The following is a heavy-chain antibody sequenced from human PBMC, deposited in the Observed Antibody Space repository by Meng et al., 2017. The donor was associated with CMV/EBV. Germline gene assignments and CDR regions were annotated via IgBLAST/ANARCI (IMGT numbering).Heavy chain of an antibody. J-gene: IGHJ4*02. V-gene: IGHV1-58*01. Sequence: SVKVSCKASGFTFTSSAVQWARQARGQRLEWIGWIVVGSGNTNYAQKFQERVTITRDMSTSTAYMELSSLRSEDTAVYYCAADIVVVPAATSGDYWGQGTLVTVSS. CDR3: AADIVVVPAATSGDY. D-gene: IGHD2-2*01. CDR1: GFTFTSSA. CDR2: IVVGSGNT.